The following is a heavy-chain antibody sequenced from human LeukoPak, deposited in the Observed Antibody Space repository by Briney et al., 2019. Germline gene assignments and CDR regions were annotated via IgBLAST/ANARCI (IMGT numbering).Heavy chain of an antibody. CDR3: ARALLRYCSSTSCYWFDP. D-gene: IGHD2-2*01. J-gene: IGHJ5*02. Sequence: ASVKVSCKASGGTFISYVINWVRQAPGQGLEWMGGIIPIFGTANYAQKFQGRVTITADESTGTAYMELSSLRSEDTAMYYCARALLRYCSSTSCYWFDPWGQGTLVTVSS. V-gene: IGHV1-69*13. CDR2: IIPIFGTA. CDR1: GGTFISYV.